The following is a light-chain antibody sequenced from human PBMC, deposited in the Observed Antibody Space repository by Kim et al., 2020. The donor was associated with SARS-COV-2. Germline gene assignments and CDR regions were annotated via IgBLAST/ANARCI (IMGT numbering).Light chain of an antibody. Sequence: LAYVACRSSQNLVHGDGNTYLNWFQQRPDHSPMRLIYMVSNRDSGAPDRFSVSGSGTDFTLKISRVETEAVGVYYCMQGSHWRPTFGRGTKVGIK. J-gene: IGKJ4*01. CDR3: MQGSHWRPT. CDR1: QNLVHGDGNTY. CDR2: MVS. V-gene: IGKV2-30*02.